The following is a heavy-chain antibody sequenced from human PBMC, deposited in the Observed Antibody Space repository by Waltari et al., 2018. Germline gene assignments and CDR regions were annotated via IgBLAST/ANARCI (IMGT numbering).Heavy chain of an antibody. Sequence: QVQLVESGGGVVQPGRSLRLSCAASGFTFSSSAIHWVRQAPGKGLEWVAVISYDGSNKYYADSVKGRFTISRDNSKNTLYLQMNSLRAEDTAVYYCARDLQYSSGWYPFDYWGQGTLVTVSS. V-gene: IGHV3-30-3*01. CDR2: ISYDGSNK. CDR1: GFTFSSSA. J-gene: IGHJ4*02. D-gene: IGHD6-19*01. CDR3: ARDLQYSSGWYPFDY.